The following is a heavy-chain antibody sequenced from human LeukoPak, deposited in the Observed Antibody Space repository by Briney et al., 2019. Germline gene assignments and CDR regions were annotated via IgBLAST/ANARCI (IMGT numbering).Heavy chain of an antibody. CDR2: IIPIFGTA. CDR1: GGTFSSYA. J-gene: IGHJ3*02. CDR3: ARDRRTVVVPGAFDI. V-gene: IGHV1-69*05. D-gene: IGHD2-21*01. Sequence: SVKASCKASGGTFSSYAISWVRQAPGQGLEWMGGIIPIFGTANYAQKFQGRVTITTDESTSTAYMELSSLRSEDTAVYYCARDRRTVVVPGAFDIWGQGTMVTVSS.